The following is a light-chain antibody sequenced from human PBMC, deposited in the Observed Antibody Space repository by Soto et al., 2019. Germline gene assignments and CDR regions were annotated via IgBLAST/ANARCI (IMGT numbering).Light chain of an antibody. J-gene: IGKJ4*01. CDR1: QSFSTD. CDR3: QQYNEWPLT. V-gene: IGKV3-15*01. CDR2: GAS. Sequence: EIVLTQSPGTLSLSPGERATLSCRASQSFSTDLAWYQQKPAQAPRLLIYGASTRATGIPARFSGGGSGTEFTLTISSLQSADFAVYYCQQYNEWPLTFGGGTKVEIK.